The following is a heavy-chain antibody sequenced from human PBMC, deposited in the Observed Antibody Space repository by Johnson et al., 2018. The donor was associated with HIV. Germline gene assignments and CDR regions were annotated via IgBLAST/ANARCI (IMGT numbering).Heavy chain of an antibody. D-gene: IGHD4-23*01. CDR2: IWYDGTNK. CDR1: GFTFSNYG. Sequence: VQLVESGGGVVQPGRSLRLSCAASGFTFSNYGMHWVRQAPGKGLEWVAVIWYDGTNKYYADSVKGRFTISRDNSKNTLYLQLNSLRAEDTAVYYCAKDQGGTVAGAYAFDIWGQGTMVTVSS. V-gene: IGHV3-33*06. CDR3: AKDQGGTVAGAYAFDI. J-gene: IGHJ3*02.